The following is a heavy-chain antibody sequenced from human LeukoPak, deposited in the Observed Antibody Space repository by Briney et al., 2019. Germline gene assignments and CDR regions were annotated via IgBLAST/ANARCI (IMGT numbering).Heavy chain of an antibody. D-gene: IGHD6-13*01. V-gene: IGHV4-39*07. CDR3: ARAIAAAGFDY. J-gene: IGHJ4*02. CDR2: IYDTGST. CDR1: GDSIRSNNYY. Sequence: SETLSLTCTVSGDSIRSNNYYWGWIRQPPGKGLEWIGSIYDTGSTFYNPSLKSRVTISVDTSKNQFSLKLSSVTAADTAVYYCARAIAAAGFDYWGQGTLVTVSS.